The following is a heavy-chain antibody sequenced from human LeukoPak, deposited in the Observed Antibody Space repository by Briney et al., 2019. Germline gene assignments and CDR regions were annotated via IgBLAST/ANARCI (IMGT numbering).Heavy chain of an antibody. J-gene: IGHJ3*02. D-gene: IGHD3-16*01. CDR3: ARPANLYYASDAFDI. Sequence: GASVKVSCKASGYTFTGYYMHWVRQAPGQGLEWMGWINPNSGGTKNAQKFQGRVTMTRDTSISTAYMELSRLRSDDTAVYYCARPANLYYASDAFDIWGQGTMVTVPS. CDR2: INPNSGGT. V-gene: IGHV1-2*02. CDR1: GYTFTGYY.